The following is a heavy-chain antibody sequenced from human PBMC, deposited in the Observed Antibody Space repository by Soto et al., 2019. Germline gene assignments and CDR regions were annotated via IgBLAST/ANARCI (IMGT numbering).Heavy chain of an antibody. V-gene: IGHV1-8*01. CDR3: AREIWSGYLYYYYYYMDV. D-gene: IGHD3-3*01. J-gene: IGHJ6*03. CDR2: MNPNSGNT. CDR1: GYTFTSYD. Sequence: ASVKVSCKASGYTFTSYDINWVRQATGQGLEWMGWMNPNSGNTGYAQKFQGRVTMTRNTSISTAYMELSSLRSEDTAVYYCAREIWSGYLYYYYYYMDVWGKGTTVTVSS.